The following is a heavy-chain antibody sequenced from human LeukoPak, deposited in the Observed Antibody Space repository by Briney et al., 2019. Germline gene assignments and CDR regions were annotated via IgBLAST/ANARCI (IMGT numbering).Heavy chain of an antibody. J-gene: IGHJ4*02. V-gene: IGHV3-23*01. CDR2: ISGSGGST. CDR1: GFTFSSYA. Sequence: GGSLRLSCAASGFTFSSYAMSWVRQAPGKGLEWVSAISGSGGSTYYADSVKGRFTISRDNAKNSLFLQMNSLRAEDTAVYYCAKDLPLYYYDSSGPDYWGQGTLVTVSS. D-gene: IGHD3-22*01. CDR3: AKDLPLYYYDSSGPDY.